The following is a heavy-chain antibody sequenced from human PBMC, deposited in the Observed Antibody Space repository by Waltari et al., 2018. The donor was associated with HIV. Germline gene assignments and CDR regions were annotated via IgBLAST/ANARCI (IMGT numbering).Heavy chain of an antibody. CDR2: ISGSGGST. D-gene: IGHD3-16*02. J-gene: IGHJ1*01. CDR3: AKNNLVMITFGGVIAIPEYFQH. Sequence: EVQLLESGGGLVQPGGSLRLSCAASGFTFSSYAMSWVRQAPGKGLEWVSAISGSGGSTYYADSVKGRFTISRDNSKNTLYLQMNSLRAEDTAVYYCAKNNLVMITFGGVIAIPEYFQHWGQGTLVTVSS. V-gene: IGHV3-23*01. CDR1: GFTFSSYA.